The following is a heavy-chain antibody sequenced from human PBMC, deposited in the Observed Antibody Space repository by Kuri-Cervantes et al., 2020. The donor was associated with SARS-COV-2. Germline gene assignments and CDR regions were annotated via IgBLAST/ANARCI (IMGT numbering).Heavy chain of an antibody. J-gene: IGHJ4*02. CDR3: VRVSDSSSWGDY. CDR2: IIPIFGTA. CDR1: GGTFSSYA. V-gene: IGHV1-69*13. Sequence: SVKVSCKASGGTFSSYAISWVRQAPGQGLEWMGGIIPIFGTANYAQKFQGRVTITADESTSTAYMELSSLRSEDTAVYYCVRVSDSSSWGDYWGQGTLVTVSS. D-gene: IGHD6-13*01.